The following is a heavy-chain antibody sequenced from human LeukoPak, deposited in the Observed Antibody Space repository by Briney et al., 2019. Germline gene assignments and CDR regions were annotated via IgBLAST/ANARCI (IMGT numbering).Heavy chain of an antibody. CDR1: GFTFSSYA. CDR2: ISGSGGST. CDR3: ARQLIRLGPTNY. D-gene: IGHD1-1*01. Sequence: PGGSLRLSCAASGFTFSSYAMSWARQAPGKGLEWVSAISGSGGSTYYADSVKGRFTISRDNSKNTLYLQMNSLRAEDTAVYYCARQLIRLGPTNYWGQGTLVTVSS. J-gene: IGHJ4*02. V-gene: IGHV3-23*01.